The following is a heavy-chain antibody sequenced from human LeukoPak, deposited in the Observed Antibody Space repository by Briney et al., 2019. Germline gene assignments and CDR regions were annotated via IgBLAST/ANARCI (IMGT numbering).Heavy chain of an antibody. J-gene: IGHJ4*02. D-gene: IGHD4-17*01. Sequence: GGSLRLSCVASGFTFSSYAMSWVRQAPGKGLEWVSAISGSGGSTYYADSVKGRFTISRDNSKNTLYLQMNSLRAEDTAVYYCAKGDYGDYFFDYWGQGTLVTVSS. CDR2: ISGSGGST. CDR3: AKGDYGDYFFDY. V-gene: IGHV3-23*01. CDR1: GFTFSSYA.